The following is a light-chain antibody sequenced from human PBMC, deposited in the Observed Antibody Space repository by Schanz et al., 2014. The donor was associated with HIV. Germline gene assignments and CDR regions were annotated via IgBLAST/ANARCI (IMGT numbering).Light chain of an antibody. J-gene: IGLJ3*02. V-gene: IGLV2-8*01. CDR3: SSYADTNNRV. CDR2: DVT. CDR1: TSDIGNHDF. Sequence: QSALTQPPSASGSPGQSVTISCTGTTSDIGNHDFVSWYQQHPGKAPKLMIYDVTKRPSGVPARFSGSKSGNTASLTISGLQSEDEGDYYCSSYADTNNRVFGGGTKLTVL.